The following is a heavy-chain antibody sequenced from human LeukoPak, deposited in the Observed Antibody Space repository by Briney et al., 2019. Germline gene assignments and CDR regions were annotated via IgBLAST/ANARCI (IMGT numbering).Heavy chain of an antibody. Sequence: SETLSLTCTVSGYSISSGYYWGWIRQPPGKGLEWIGSIYHSGSTYYNPSLKSRVTISVDTSKNQFSLKLSSVTAADTAVYYCARALYCSGGSCLHPQGWFDPWGQGTLVTVSS. J-gene: IGHJ5*02. V-gene: IGHV4-38-2*02. CDR2: IYHSGST. CDR3: ARALYCSGGSCLHPQGWFDP. CDR1: GYSISSGYY. D-gene: IGHD2-15*01.